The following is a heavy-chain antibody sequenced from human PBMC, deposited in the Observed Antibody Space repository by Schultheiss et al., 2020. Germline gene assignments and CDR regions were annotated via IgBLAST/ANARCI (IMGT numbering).Heavy chain of an antibody. CDR3: EATGYYGSGSLG. V-gene: IGHV4-59*01. D-gene: IGHD3-10*01. J-gene: IGHJ4*02. Sequence: GSLRLSCTVSGGSISSYYWSWIRQPPGKGLEWIGYIYYSGSTNYNPSLKSRVTISVDTSKNQFSLKLSSVTAADTAVYYCEATGYYGSGSLGWGQGTLVTVSS. CDR1: GGSISSYY. CDR2: IYYSGST.